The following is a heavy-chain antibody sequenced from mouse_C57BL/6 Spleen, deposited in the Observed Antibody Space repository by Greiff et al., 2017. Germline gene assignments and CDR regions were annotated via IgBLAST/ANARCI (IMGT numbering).Heavy chain of an antibody. CDR2: ISSGSSTI. J-gene: IGHJ4*01. CDR1: GFTFSDYG. V-gene: IGHV5-17*01. Sequence: EVNVVESGGGLVKPGGSLKLSCAASGFTFSDYGMHWVRQAPEKGLEWVAYISSGSSTIYYADTVKGRFTISRDNAKNTLFLQMTSLRSEDTAMYYCANNYYGSDYYAMDYWGQGTSVTVSS. D-gene: IGHD1-1*01. CDR3: ANNYYGSDYYAMDY.